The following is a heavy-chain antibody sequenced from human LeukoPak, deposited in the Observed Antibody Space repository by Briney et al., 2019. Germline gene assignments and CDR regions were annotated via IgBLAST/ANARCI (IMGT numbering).Heavy chain of an antibody. D-gene: IGHD3-9*01. J-gene: IGHJ5*02. CDR2: IYYSGST. V-gene: IGHV4-59*01. CDR3: ARAQYDILTGYSNWFDP. CDR1: GGSISSYY. Sequence: SETLSLTCTVSGGSISSYYWSWIRQPPGKGLEWIGYIYYSGSTNYNPSLKSRVTISVDTSKNQFSLKLSSVTAADTAVYYCARAQYDILTGYSNWFDPWGQGTLVTVSS.